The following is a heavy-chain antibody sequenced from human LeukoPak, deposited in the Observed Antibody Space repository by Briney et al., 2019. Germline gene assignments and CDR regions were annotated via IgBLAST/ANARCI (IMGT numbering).Heavy chain of an antibody. CDR3: ARGVRGSFFNWFDP. D-gene: IGHD3-10*01. CDR2: INHSGST. Sequence: PSETLSLTCAVYGGSFSGYYWSWIRQPPGKGLEWIGEINHSGSTNYNPSLKSRATISVDTSKNQFSLKLSSVTAADTAVYYCARGVRGSFFNWFDPWGQGTLVTVSS. V-gene: IGHV4-34*01. CDR1: GGSFSGYY. J-gene: IGHJ5*02.